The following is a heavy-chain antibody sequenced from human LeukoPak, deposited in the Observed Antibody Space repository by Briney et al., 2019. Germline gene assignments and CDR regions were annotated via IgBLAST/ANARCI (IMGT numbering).Heavy chain of an antibody. V-gene: IGHV3-30*18. J-gene: IGHJ4*02. CDR1: GFTFSSYG. Sequence: GGSLRLSYAASGFTFSSYGMHWVRQAPGKGLEWVAVISYDGSNKYYADSVKGRFTISRDNSKNTLYLQMNSLRAEDTAVYYCAKGRRAGFRANPGYYFDYWGQGTLVTVSS. CDR3: AKGRRAGFRANPGYYFDY. D-gene: IGHD1-26*01. CDR2: ISYDGSNK.